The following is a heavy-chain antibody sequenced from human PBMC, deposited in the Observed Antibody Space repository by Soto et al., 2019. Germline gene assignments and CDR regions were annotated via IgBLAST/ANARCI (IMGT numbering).Heavy chain of an antibody. Sequence: ASVKVSCKASGGTLRNYGISWVRQAPGQGLEWMGRISAYNGNTNYAQKLQGRVTMTTDTSTSTAYMELRSLRSDDTAVYYCARVVGALGDLFDSWGQRTPVPVSS. CDR2: ISAYNGNT. V-gene: IGHV1-18*01. CDR3: ARVVGALGDLFDS. CDR1: GGTLRNYG. J-gene: IGHJ5*01.